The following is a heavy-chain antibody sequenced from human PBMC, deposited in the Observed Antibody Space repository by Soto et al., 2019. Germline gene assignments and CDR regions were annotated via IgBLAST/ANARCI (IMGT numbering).Heavy chain of an antibody. V-gene: IGHV3-74*01. CDR2: INSDGSIT. CDR3: ARGGEYHYYGMDV. D-gene: IGHD3-16*01. Sequence: QPGGSLRLSCAASGFTFSSYWIHWVRQAPGKGLVWVSRINSDGSITSYADSVKGRFTISRDNAKNTLYLQMNSLRVDDTAVYYCARGGEYHYYGMDVWGQGTTVTVSS. CDR1: GFTFSSYW. J-gene: IGHJ6*02.